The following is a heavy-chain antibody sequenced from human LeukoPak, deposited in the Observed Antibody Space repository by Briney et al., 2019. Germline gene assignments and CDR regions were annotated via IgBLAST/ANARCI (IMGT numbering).Heavy chain of an antibody. D-gene: IGHD1-26*01. J-gene: IGHJ4*02. CDR2: ISSSNSYI. CDR1: GFTFSSYT. Sequence: GGSLRLSCAASGFTFSSYTMNGVRQAPGKGLEWVPHISSSNSYIYYADSVKGRFTISRDNAKNSLYLQMNSLRAEDTAVYYCATDGWVDYWGQGTLVTVSP. CDR3: ATDGWVDY. V-gene: IGHV3-21*01.